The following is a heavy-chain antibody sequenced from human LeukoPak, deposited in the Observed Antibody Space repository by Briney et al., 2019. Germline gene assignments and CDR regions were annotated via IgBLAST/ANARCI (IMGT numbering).Heavy chain of an antibody. CDR3: ARALGFGKPSRGADFDY. CDR2: IYYRGST. V-gene: IGHV4-30-4*01. Sequence: SETLSLTCTVSGDPISSGDYYWRWIRQPPGKGVEWIGYIYYRGSTNYNPSLKSRVTISVDTSKSQFSLKLSSVTAADTAVYYCARALGFGKPSRGADFDYWGQGTLVTVSS. D-gene: IGHD3-10*01. CDR1: GDPISSGDYY. J-gene: IGHJ4*02.